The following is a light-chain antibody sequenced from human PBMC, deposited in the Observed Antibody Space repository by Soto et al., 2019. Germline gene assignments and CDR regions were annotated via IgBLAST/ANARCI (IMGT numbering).Light chain of an antibody. CDR1: QGIGDT. Sequence: EVVMRQSPATLSVSPGEGATLSCRASQGIGDTLAWYQHKPGQTPRLLIYDTSTRATSVPARFSGSRSGTEFTLAIISLQSKAFAVYYCQRYNNWPLTFGGGTKVESK. CDR2: DTS. J-gene: IGKJ4*01. V-gene: IGKV3-15*01. CDR3: QRYNNWPLT.